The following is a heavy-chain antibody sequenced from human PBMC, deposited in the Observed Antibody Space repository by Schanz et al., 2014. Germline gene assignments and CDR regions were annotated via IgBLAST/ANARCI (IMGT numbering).Heavy chain of an antibody. CDR2: IYSSGSI. D-gene: IGHD3-10*01. V-gene: IGHV4-61*02. J-gene: IGHJ5*01. CDR1: GGSISSGTYY. CDR3: ARDMVENWFDS. Sequence: QVQLQESGPGLVKPSQTLSLSCSVSGGSISSGTYYWNWIRQPAGKGLEWIGRIYSSGSINYNPSLKSRVTISKATSKNHSPLKLTSVTAADTAVYYCARDMVENWFDSWGQGTLVTVSS.